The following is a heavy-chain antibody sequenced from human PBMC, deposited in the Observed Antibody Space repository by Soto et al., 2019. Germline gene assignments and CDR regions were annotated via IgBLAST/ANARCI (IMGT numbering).Heavy chain of an antibody. CDR3: ARAPLKYGSGWYGENWFDP. Sequence: ASVKVSCKASGYTFTSYGISWVRQAPGQGLEWMGWISAYNGNTNYAQKLQGRVTMTTDTSTSTAYMELRSLRSDDTAVYYCARAPLKYGSGWYGENWFDPWGHGTLVTVSS. V-gene: IGHV1-18*01. D-gene: IGHD6-19*01. J-gene: IGHJ5*02. CDR2: ISAYNGNT. CDR1: GYTFTSYG.